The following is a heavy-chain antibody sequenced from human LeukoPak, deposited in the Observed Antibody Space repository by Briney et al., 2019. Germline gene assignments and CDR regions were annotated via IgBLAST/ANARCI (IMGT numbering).Heavy chain of an antibody. CDR3: ARDCDSGCLRHFDL. CDR2: IYYTGTT. D-gene: IGHD3-22*01. V-gene: IGHV4-59*01. J-gene: IGHJ2*01. Sequence: SETLSLTCTVSGASISDYYWSWIRQPPGKGLEWIGYIYYTGTTKYNPSLTSRVTISVDTSKRQFSLKLRSVTAADTAVYYCARDCDSGCLRHFDLWGRGTLVSVSS. CDR1: GASISDYY.